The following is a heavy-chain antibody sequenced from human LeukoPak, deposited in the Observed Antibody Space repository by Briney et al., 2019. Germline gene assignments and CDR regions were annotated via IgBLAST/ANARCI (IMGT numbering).Heavy chain of an antibody. D-gene: IGHD3-22*01. CDR3: ARAGRFGSGYYHAYYDY. J-gene: IGHJ4*02. Sequence: GASVTVSCKASGYTFTSYYMHWVRQAPGQGLEWMGIINPSGGSTSYAQKFQGRVTMTRDTSTSTVYMELSSLRSEDTAVYYCARAGRFGSGYYHAYYDYWGQGTLVTVSS. V-gene: IGHV1-46*01. CDR1: GYTFTSYY. CDR2: INPSGGST.